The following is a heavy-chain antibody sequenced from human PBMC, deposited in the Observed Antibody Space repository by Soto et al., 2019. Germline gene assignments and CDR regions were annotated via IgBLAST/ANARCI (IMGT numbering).Heavy chain of an antibody. CDR1: GFTFSSYG. Sequence: QPGGSLRLSCAASGFTFSSYGMHWVRQAPGKGLEWVAVIWYDGSNKYYADSVKGRFTISRDNSKNTLYLQMNSLRAEDTAVYYCARDMRVLRKPPNWFDPWGQGTLVTVSS. V-gene: IGHV3-33*01. J-gene: IGHJ5*02. D-gene: IGHD1-26*01. CDR3: ARDMRVLRKPPNWFDP. CDR2: IWYDGSNK.